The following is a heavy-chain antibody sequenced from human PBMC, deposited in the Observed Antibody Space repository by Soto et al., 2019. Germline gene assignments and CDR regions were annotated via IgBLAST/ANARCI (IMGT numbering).Heavy chain of an antibody. CDR3: ARDPGRLLRIEYSDA. V-gene: IGHV3-21*01. D-gene: IGHD5-12*01. CDR2: INPDRTYP. Sequence: HLVESGGGLVESGGSLRLSCAASGVTFSNYNMNWVRQAPGKGLEWVSSINPDRTYPYYTGSMRGRFTISRDNAKDSVYLHMTSLRVEETAVYFSARDPGRLLRIEYSDAWGQGSIVTVSS. CDR1: GVTFSNYN. J-gene: IGHJ5*02.